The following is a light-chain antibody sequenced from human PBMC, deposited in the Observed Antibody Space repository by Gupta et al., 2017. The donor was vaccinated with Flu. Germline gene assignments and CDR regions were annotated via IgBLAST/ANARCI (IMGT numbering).Light chain of an antibody. J-gene: IGKJ4*01. CDR3: QQRSNCPIT. V-gene: IGKV3-11*01. CDR1: QSVSSY. CDR2: DAS. Sequence: EIVLTQSPTTLSLSPGERATLSCRASQSVSSYLDWYQQKPGQAPKLLIYDASSRASGVPARFSGSGSGTDFTLTISSLEPEDFAIYYCQQRSNCPITFGGGTKVEIK.